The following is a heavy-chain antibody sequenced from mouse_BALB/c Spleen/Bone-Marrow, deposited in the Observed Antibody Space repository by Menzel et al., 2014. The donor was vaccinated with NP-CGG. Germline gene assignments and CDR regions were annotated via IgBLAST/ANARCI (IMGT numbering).Heavy chain of an antibody. CDR1: GFNIKDYY. V-gene: IGHV14-4*02. J-gene: IGHJ2*01. Sequence: EVQLQQSEAELVRSGASVKLSCTASGFNIKDYYMHWVKQRPEQGLEWIGWIDPGNGDTEYAPKFQGKATMTADTSSNTAYLRLSSLTSEDTAVYYCNAEHGNYHYFDYWGQGTTLTVSS. D-gene: IGHD6-1*01. CDR2: IDPGNGDT. CDR3: NAEHGNYHYFDY.